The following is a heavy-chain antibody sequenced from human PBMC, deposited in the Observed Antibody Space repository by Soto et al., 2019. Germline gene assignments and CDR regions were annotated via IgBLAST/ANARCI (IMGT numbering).Heavy chain of an antibody. V-gene: IGHV3-11*01. CDR1: GFTFSDYY. J-gene: IGHJ6*03. CDR2: ISSSGSTI. Sequence: PVGSLRLSCAASGFTFSDYYMSWIRQAPGKGLEWVSYISSSGSTIYYADSVKGRFTISRDNAKNSLYLQMNSLRAEDTVVYYCARYGDHASLSNYYYYYMDVWGKGTTVTVSS. D-gene: IGHD4-17*01. CDR3: ARYGDHASLSNYYYYYMDV.